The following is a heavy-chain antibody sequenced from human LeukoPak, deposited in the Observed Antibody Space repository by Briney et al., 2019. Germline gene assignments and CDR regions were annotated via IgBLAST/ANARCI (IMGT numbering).Heavy chain of an antibody. CDR1: GFTFSSYS. Sequence: PGGSLRLSCAASGFTFSSYSMNWVRQAPGKGLEWVSYISSSSSTIYYADSVKGRFTISRDNAKNSLYLQMNSLRAEDTAVYYCAREGYCSGGSCWGNWFDPWGQGTLVTVSS. D-gene: IGHD2-15*01. CDR3: AREGYCSGGSCWGNWFDP. V-gene: IGHV3-48*04. J-gene: IGHJ5*02. CDR2: ISSSSSTI.